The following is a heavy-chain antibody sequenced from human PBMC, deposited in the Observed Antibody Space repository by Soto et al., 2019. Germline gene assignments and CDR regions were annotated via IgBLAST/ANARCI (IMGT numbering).Heavy chain of an antibody. Sequence: QVTLKESGPVLVKPTETLTLTCTVSGFSLSNVRMGVSWIRQPPGKALEWLAYIFSNDEKSYSTSLKSKLTISKDTSKSQVVLTMTTMDPVDTATYYCARHVRGVVARPLDYWGQGTPVTVSS. CDR3: ARHVRGVVARPLDY. CDR2: IFSNDEK. CDR1: GFSLSNVRMG. J-gene: IGHJ4*02. D-gene: IGHD2-15*01. V-gene: IGHV2-26*01.